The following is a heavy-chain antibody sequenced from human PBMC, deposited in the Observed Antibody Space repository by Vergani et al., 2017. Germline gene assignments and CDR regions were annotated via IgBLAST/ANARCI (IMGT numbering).Heavy chain of an antibody. Sequence: QVHLVESGGGGVKRGGSLRLSCATSGFTLRNYDMQGIRQGPGKGLEFVAFIQFDGSNQYYAYSLKGRFTLSRDFSKNTLYLQMNSLRTDDTATYYCAKHFRGWGIDYWGQGTQVIVSS. CDR1: GFTLRNYD. CDR2: IQFDGSNQ. CDR3: AKHFRGWGIDY. V-gene: IGHV3-30*02. J-gene: IGHJ4*02. D-gene: IGHD3-16*01.